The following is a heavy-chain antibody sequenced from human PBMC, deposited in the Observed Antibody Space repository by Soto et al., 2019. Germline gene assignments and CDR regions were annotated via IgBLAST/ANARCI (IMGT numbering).Heavy chain of an antibody. CDR3: AREDRDRETGLVPAAIDGMDV. Sequence: QVQLVQSGAEVKKPGSSVKVSCKASGGTFSRYSITWERQAPGHGLEWIGRIIPIFGIASYAQKFQGRVTITADESPSSAYMELSSLRSDDTAVYYCAREDRDRETGLVPAAIDGMDVWGQGTTVTVSS. V-gene: IGHV1-69*08. CDR1: GGTFSRYS. CDR2: IIPIFGIA. D-gene: IGHD2-2*01. J-gene: IGHJ6*02.